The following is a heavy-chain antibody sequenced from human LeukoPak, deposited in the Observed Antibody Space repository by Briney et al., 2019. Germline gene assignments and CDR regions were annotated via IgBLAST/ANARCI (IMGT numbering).Heavy chain of an antibody. Sequence: ASVKVSCKASGYTFTGYYMHWVRQALGRGLEWMGWINPNSGGTNYAQKFQGRVTMTRDTSISTAYMELRRLRSDDTAVYYCARGPDYGDYLFDYWGQGTLVTVSS. CDR1: GYTFTGYY. V-gene: IGHV1-2*02. CDR3: ARGPDYGDYLFDY. J-gene: IGHJ4*02. D-gene: IGHD4-17*01. CDR2: INPNSGGT.